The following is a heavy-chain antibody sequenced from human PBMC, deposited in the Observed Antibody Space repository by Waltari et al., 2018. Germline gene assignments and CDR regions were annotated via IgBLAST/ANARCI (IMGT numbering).Heavy chain of an antibody. CDR1: GFSLSTRGVG. CDR2: MYWNDDK. J-gene: IGHJ5*02. Sequence: QITLKESGPTLVKPTQTLTLTCTFSGFSLSTRGVGVGWIRQPPGKALGWLALMYWNDDKRYSPSLKGRLTITKDTSKNQVVLTMTNMDPVDTATYYCARSRGYCSSTSCPNWFDPWGQGTLVTVSS. CDR3: ARSRGYCSSTSCPNWFDP. D-gene: IGHD2-2*03. V-gene: IGHV2-5*01.